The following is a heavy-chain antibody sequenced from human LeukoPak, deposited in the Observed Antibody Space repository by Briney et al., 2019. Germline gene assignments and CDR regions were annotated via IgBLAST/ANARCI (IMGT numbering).Heavy chain of an antibody. D-gene: IGHD6-13*01. V-gene: IGHV3-33*01. CDR3: ARGSGIAAAGTPLSH. CDR2: IWYDGSNK. J-gene: IGHJ4*02. CDR1: GFTFSSYG. Sequence: GGSLRLSCAASGFTFSSYGMHWVRQAPGKGLGGVAVIWYDGSNKYYADSVKGRFTISRDNSKNTLYLQMNSLRAEDTAVYYCARGSGIAAAGTPLSHWSQGTLVTVSS.